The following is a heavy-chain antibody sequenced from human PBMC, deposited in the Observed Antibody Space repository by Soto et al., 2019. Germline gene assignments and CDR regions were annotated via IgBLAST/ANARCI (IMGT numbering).Heavy chain of an antibody. CDR3: GGGDPRRPNRYYYYYYMDV. CDR2: INPNSGGT. J-gene: IGHJ6*03. CDR1: GYTFTGYY. D-gene: IGHD6-6*01. Sequence: ASVKVSCKASGYTFTGYYMHWVRQAPGQGLEWMGWINPNSGGTNYAQKFQGWVTMNRDPSFRKVYMELSRLSSDDRAVFFCGGGDPRRPNRYYYYYYMDVWGKGTTVTVS. V-gene: IGHV1-2*04.